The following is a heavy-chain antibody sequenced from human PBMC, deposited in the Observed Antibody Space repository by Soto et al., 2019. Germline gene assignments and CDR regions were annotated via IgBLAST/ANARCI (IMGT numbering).Heavy chain of an antibody. Sequence: SETLSLTCGVSGGSFSGYQWNWIRQSPGQGLEWIGEINHSGTTKYNPSLESRINLSVDTSKKQFSLKMFSVTAADTAIYYCARGWRFDPWGQGTQVTVSS. D-gene: IGHD3-3*01. CDR1: GGSFSGYQ. CDR2: INHSGTT. CDR3: ARGWRFDP. J-gene: IGHJ5*02. V-gene: IGHV4-34*01.